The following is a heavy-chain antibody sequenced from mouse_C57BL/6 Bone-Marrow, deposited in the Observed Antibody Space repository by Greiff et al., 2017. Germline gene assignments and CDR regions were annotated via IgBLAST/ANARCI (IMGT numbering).Heavy chain of an antibody. CDR3: AITVVGAMDY. D-gene: IGHD1-1*01. CDR2: IWTGGGT. V-gene: IGHV2-9-1*01. Sequence: VKLMESGPGLVAPSPSLSITCTVSGFSLTSYAISWVRQPPGKGLEWLGVIWTGGGTNYNSALKSRLSISKDNSKSQVFLKMNSLQTDDTARYYCAITVVGAMDYWGQGTSVTVSS. CDR1: GFSLTSYA. J-gene: IGHJ4*01.